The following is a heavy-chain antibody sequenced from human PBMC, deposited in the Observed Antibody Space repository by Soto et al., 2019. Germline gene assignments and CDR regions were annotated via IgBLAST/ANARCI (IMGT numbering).Heavy chain of an antibody. D-gene: IGHD5-12*01. Sequence: GGSLRLSCAASGFTFDDYAMHWVRQAPGKGLEWVSGISWNSGSIGYADSVKGRFTISRDNAKNSLYLQMNSLRAEDTALYYCAKGGYDWADFDYWGQGTLVTVSS. CDR1: GFTFDDYA. V-gene: IGHV3-9*01. CDR3: AKGGYDWADFDY. J-gene: IGHJ4*02. CDR2: ISWNSGSI.